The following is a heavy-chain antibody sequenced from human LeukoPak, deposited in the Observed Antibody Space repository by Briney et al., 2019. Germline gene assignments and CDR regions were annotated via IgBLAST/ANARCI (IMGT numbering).Heavy chain of an antibody. V-gene: IGHV4-59*01. J-gene: IGHJ5*02. D-gene: IGHD5-12*01. CDR2: IYYSGNT. Sequence: SETLSLTCTVSGDSISSYYWSWLRQSPGKGLEWIGFIYYSGNTNYNPSLKSRVTISVDTSKNQFSLKLTPVSAADTAVYYCARGSGYIGWFDPWGQGTLVTVSS. CDR3: ARGSGYIGWFDP. CDR1: GDSISSYY.